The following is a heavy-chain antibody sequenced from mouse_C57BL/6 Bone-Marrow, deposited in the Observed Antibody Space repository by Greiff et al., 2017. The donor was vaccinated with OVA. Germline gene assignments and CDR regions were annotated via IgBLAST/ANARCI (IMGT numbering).Heavy chain of an antibody. Sequence: EVQLQQSGPVLVKPGASVKLSCKASGYTFTDYYMNWVKQSHGKSLEWIGVINPYNGGTSYNQKFKGKATLTVDKSSSTAYMELNSLTAEDSAVNYCAKTVGADYWGKGTTLTVSS. CDR2: INPYNGGT. V-gene: IGHV1-19*01. J-gene: IGHJ2*01. CDR3: AKTVGADY. D-gene: IGHD1-1*01. CDR1: GYTFTDYY.